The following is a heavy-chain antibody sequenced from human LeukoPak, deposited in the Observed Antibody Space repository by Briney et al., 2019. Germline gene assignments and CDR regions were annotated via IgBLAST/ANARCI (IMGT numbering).Heavy chain of an antibody. CDR1: GFIFSDHW. Sequence: GGSLRLSCVGSGFIFSDHWMTWVRQTPEKGLEWVANIKQDGSEEYYVDSVRGRFTISRDNAKNSLYLQMNSLRVEDTARHYCTRGMNPERWGQGTLITVSS. V-gene: IGHV3-7*01. D-gene: IGHD1-14*01. CDR3: TRGMNPER. J-gene: IGHJ4*02. CDR2: IKQDGSEE.